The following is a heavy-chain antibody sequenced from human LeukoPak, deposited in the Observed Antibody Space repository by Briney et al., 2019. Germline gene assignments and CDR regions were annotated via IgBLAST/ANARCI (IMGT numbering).Heavy chain of an antibody. CDR1: GFTFSSYG. CDR2: IRYDGSNK. CDR3: AKDLGVNWIGWFDP. Sequence: PGGSLRLSCAASGFTFSSYGMHWVRQAPGKGLEWVAFIRYDGSNKYYADSVKGRFTISRDNSKNTLYLQMNSLRAEDTAVYYCAKDLGVNWIGWFDPRGKGTLVTVSS. D-gene: IGHD3-3*01. J-gene: IGHJ5*02. V-gene: IGHV3-30*02.